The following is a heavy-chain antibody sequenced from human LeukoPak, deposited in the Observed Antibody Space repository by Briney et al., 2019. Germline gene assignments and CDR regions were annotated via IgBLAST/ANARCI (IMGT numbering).Heavy chain of an antibody. V-gene: IGHV3-64D*06. D-gene: IGHD2-15*01. J-gene: IGHJ3*01. CDR2: ISSNGDNT. Sequence: GGSLRLSCSASGFPFNTYAIHWVRQAPGKGLEYVAGISSNGDNTDFADSAKGRFTISRDNSKSTLFLQMNSLRAEDTAVYFRTRDSALLGVAFDLWGQGTVVTVSS. CDR1: GFPFNTYA. CDR3: TRDSALLGVAFDL.